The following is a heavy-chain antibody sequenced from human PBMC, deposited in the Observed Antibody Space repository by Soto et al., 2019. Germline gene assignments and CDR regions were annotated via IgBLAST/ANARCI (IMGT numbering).Heavy chain of an antibody. D-gene: IGHD3-9*01. CDR3: ARGGESDYDILTGTGFDP. CDR1: GGSISSGDYY. V-gene: IGHV4-30-4*01. CDR2: IYYSGST. J-gene: IGHJ5*02. Sequence: PSETLSLTCTVSGGSISSGDYYWSWIRQPPGKGLEWIGYIYYSGSTYYNPSLKSRVTISVDTSKNQFSLKLSSVTAADTAVYYCARGGESDYDILTGTGFDPWGQGTLVTVSS.